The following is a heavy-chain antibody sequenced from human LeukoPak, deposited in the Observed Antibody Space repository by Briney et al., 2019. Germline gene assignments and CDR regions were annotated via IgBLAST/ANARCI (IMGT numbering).Heavy chain of an antibody. CDR3: ARDFDGDYSYYYYGMDV. CDR2: ISYGGSNK. CDR1: GFTFSSYA. V-gene: IGHV3-30-3*01. Sequence: GGSLRLSCVASGFTFSSYAMHWVRQAPGKGLEWVAVISYGGSNKYYADSVKGRFTISRDNSKNTLYLQMNSLRAEDTAVYYCARDFDGDYSYYYYGMDVWGQGTTVTVSS. D-gene: IGHD4-17*01. J-gene: IGHJ6*02.